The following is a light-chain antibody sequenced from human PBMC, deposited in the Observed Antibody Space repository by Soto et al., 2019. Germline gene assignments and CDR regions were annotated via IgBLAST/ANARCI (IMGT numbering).Light chain of an antibody. J-gene: IGKJ5*01. CDR2: DAS. CDR3: QQRSNWPIT. V-gene: IGKV3-11*01. Sequence: EIVLTRSPATLSLSPGERATLSCRASQSVSSYLAWYQQKPGQAPRLLIYDASNRATGIPARFSGSGSGTDFTLTISSLEPEDFAVYYCQQRSNWPITLGQGTRLEVK. CDR1: QSVSSY.